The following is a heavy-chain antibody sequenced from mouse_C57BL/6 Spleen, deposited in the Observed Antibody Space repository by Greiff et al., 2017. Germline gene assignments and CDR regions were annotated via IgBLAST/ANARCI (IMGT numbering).Heavy chain of an antibody. CDR1: GFTFTSYW. Sequence: QVQLQQPGAELVKPGASVKLSCTASGFTFTSYWVHWVKQRPGRGLAWIGRIDPKSGGTKYNEKCKSKATLTVDKPASTAYMQLSSLTSEDSAVYYCARSSPYYFDYWGQGTTLTVSS. CDR2: IDPKSGGT. V-gene: IGHV1-72*01. CDR3: ARSSPYYFDY. J-gene: IGHJ2*01. D-gene: IGHD1-1*01.